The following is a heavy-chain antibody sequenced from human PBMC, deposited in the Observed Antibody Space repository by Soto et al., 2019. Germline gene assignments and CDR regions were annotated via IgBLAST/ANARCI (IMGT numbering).Heavy chain of an antibody. CDR1: GCSICNCY. V-gene: IGHV4-59*01. CDR2: IYYSGST. Sequence: PSEIKSLTCPVSGCSICNCYCILIRQPPGKGLEWIGYIYYSGSTNYNPSLKSRVTISVDTSKNQFSLKVRSVTAADTAVYYCARGSEAWLDPWGQGTMVTVSS. J-gene: IGHJ5*02. CDR3: ARGSEAWLDP.